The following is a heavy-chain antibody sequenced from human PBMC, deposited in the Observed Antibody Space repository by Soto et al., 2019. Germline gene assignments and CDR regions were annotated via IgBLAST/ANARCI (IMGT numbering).Heavy chain of an antibody. CDR2: IYSNGNT. Sequence: EVQLVESGGGLVQPGGSLRLYCAASGLTVSSNYMSWVRQAPGKGLEWVSVIYSNGNTYYADSVKGRCTISRDNSKNKVYLQTNRLRAEVTAVYYCAREQPPALYFGMDVWGQGTPVTVSS. D-gene: IGHD2-15*01. V-gene: IGHV3-66*01. CDR3: AREQPPALYFGMDV. J-gene: IGHJ6*02. CDR1: GLTVSSNY.